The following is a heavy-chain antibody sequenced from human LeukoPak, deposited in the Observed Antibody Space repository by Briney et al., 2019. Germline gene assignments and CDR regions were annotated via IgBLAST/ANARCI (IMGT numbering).Heavy chain of an antibody. CDR2: IRYDESNK. D-gene: IGHD5-24*01. CDR1: GFTFSSYG. V-gene: IGHV3-30*02. CDR3: AKDRNYNSPFDY. Sequence: PGGSLRLSCATSGFTFSSYGMHWVRQAPGKGLEWVAFIRYDESNKYYGDSVKGRFTISRDNSKNTLYLQMSSLSAEDTAVYYCAKDRNYNSPFDYWGQGTLVTVSS. J-gene: IGHJ4*02.